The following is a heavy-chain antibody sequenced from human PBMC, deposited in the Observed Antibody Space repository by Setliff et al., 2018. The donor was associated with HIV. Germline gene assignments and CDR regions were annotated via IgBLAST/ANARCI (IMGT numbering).Heavy chain of an antibody. D-gene: IGHD5-18*01. CDR1: GDSISSYY. J-gene: IGHJ4*02. CDR2: IYYSGST. V-gene: IGHV4-59*01. CDR3: ARDSGYSFGFNYFDY. Sequence: PSETLSLTCTVSGDSISSYYWSWIRQPPGKGLEWIGYIYYSGSTNYNPSLKSRVTISLDMSKNQCSLRLSSVTAAETAVYYCARDSGYSFGFNYFDYWGQGTLVTVSS.